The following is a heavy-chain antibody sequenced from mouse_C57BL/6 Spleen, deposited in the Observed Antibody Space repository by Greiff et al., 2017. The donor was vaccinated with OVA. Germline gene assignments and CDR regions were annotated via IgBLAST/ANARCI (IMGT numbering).Heavy chain of an antibody. CDR1: GYTFTDHT. V-gene: IGHV1-78*01. Sequence: VKLVESDAELVKPGASVKISCKVSGYTFTDHTIHWMKQRPEQGLEWIGYIYPRDGSTKYNEKFKGKATLTADKSSSTAYMQLISLTSEDSAVYFCARLSYDYDEAWFAYWGQGTLVTVSA. CDR3: ARLSYDYDEAWFAY. CDR2: IYPRDGST. J-gene: IGHJ3*01. D-gene: IGHD2-4*01.